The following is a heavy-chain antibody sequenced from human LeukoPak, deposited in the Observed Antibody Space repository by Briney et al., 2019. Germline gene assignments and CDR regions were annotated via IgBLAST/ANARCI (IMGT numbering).Heavy chain of an antibody. CDR2: ISHDGTNK. CDR3: ASEDVDTGDF. CDR1: GFTFTNAG. Sequence: GGSLRLSCAGSGFTFTNAGIHWVRLTAGKGLEWVSFISHDGTNKYYSDSVDGRFTVSRLNSQNTVYLQMTDLRPDDTATYYCASEDVDTGDFWGQGTLVTVSS. V-gene: IGHV3-30*01. J-gene: IGHJ4*02. D-gene: IGHD5-18*01.